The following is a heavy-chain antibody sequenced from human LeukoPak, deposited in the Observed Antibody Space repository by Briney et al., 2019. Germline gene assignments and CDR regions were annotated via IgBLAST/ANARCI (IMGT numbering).Heavy chain of an antibody. D-gene: IGHD6-13*01. Sequence: ETLSLTCTVSGGSIGFYYWSWIRQAPGKTLEWIGYVYYSGSTTYNPSLKSRLTMSVDTSKNQFSLRLSSVTAADTAVYYCARHLGSSSWYLFDYWGQPKLVSVCS. V-gene: IGHV4-59*08. CDR2: VYYSGST. CDR3: ARHLGSSSWYLFDY. J-gene: IGHJ4*02. CDR1: GGSIGFYY.